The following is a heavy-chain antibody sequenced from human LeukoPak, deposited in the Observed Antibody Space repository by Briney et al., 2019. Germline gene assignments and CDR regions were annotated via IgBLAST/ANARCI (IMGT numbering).Heavy chain of an antibody. D-gene: IGHD3-10*01. CDR1: GYTFTGYY. V-gene: IGHV1-2*02. CDR2: FNPNSGVT. Sequence: GASVKVSCKASGYTFTGYYIHWVRQAPGQGLEWMGWFNPNSGVTNYAQKFQGRVTMSRDTSISTAYMELSRLTSDDTAVYYCARVGAYGSGSYLVYWGQGTLVTVSS. CDR3: ARVGAYGSGSYLVY. J-gene: IGHJ4*02.